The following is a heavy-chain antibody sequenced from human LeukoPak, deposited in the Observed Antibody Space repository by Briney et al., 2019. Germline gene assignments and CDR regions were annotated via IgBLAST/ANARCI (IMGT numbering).Heavy chain of an antibody. V-gene: IGHV3-13*01. CDR3: ARDRGYSYGTDY. CDR2: IYEAGNT. Sequence: PGGSLRLSCAASGFTLSTYDMHWVRHVTGEALEWVSMIYEAGNTYYTGSVKGRFTISRDNSKNTLYLQMNSLRAEDTAVYYCARDRGYSYGTDYWGQGTLVTVSS. D-gene: IGHD5-18*01. J-gene: IGHJ4*02. CDR1: GFTLSTYD.